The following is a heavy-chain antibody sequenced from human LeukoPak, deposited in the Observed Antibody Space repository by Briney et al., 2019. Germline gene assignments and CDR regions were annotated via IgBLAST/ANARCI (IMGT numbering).Heavy chain of an antibody. V-gene: IGHV3-11*04. CDR2: IGSSANSI. CDR3: AKDSLGYCSGGSCYSFGAFDI. CDR1: AFTFSDYY. Sequence: GGSLRLSCAASAFTFSDYYMSWIRQAPGKGLEWVSYIGSSANSIYYADSVKGRFTISRDNSKNTLYLQMNSLRAEDTAVYYCAKDSLGYCSGGSCYSFGAFDIWGQGTMVTVSS. D-gene: IGHD2-15*01. J-gene: IGHJ3*02.